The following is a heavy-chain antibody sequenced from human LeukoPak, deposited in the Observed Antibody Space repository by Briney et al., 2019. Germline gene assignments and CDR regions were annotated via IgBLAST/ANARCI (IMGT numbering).Heavy chain of an antibody. V-gene: IGHV1-2*02. Sequence: ASVKVSCKASGYTFTGYYMHWVRQAPGQGLEWMGWINPNRSGTNYAQNFQGRVTMTRDTSISTAYMELSRLRSDDTAVYYCARSQQPDYWGQGTLVTVSS. D-gene: IGHD6-13*01. CDR2: INPNRSGT. J-gene: IGHJ4*02. CDR3: ARSQQPDY. CDR1: GYTFTGYY.